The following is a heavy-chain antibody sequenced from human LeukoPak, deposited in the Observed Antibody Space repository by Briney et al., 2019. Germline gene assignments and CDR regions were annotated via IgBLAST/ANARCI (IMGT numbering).Heavy chain of an antibody. CDR2: IYSSGST. D-gene: IGHD4-23*01. J-gene: IGHJ4*02. V-gene: IGHV4-59*01. CDR1: GGSISNYH. CDR3: ARDPNYGGSVYYLDY. Sequence: SETLSLTCAVSGGSISNYHWSWIRQPPGKGLEWIGYIYSSGSTNYHPSLKSRVTMSVDTSKKQFSLKLTSVTAADTAVYYCARDPNYGGSVYYLDYWGQGTLVTVSS.